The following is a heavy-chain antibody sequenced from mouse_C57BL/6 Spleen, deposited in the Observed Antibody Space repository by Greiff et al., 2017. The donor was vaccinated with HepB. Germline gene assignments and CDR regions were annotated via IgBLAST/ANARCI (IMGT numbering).Heavy chain of an antibody. CDR1: GFTFSDYG. J-gene: IGHJ1*03. Sequence: EVQVVESGGGLVQPGGSLKLSCAASGFTFSDYGMAWVRQAPRKGPEWVAFISNLAYSIYYADTVTGRFNISRENAKNTLYLEMSSLRSEDTAMYYCARQRTTVRYFDVWGTGTTVTVSS. D-gene: IGHD1-1*01. V-gene: IGHV5-15*01. CDR3: ARQRTTVRYFDV. CDR2: ISNLAYSI.